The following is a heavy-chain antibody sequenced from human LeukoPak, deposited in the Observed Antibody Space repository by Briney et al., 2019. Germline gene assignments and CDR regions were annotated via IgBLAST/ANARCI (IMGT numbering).Heavy chain of an antibody. J-gene: IGHJ4*02. CDR3: AQDGRSSWYEDY. Sequence: GGSLRLSCAASGFSFSTYSMNWVRQAPGKGLEWVSSISSTSSYIYYADSVKGRFTISRDNAKNSLYLQMNSLGADDTALYYCAQDGRSSWYEDYWGQGTLVTVSS. CDR2: ISSTSSYI. CDR1: GFSFSTYS. D-gene: IGHD6-13*01. V-gene: IGHV3-21*01.